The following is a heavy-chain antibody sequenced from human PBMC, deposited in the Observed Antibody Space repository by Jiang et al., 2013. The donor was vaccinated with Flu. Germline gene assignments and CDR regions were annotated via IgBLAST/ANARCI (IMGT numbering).Heavy chain of an antibody. CDR2: IYPRDSDT. V-gene: IGHV5-51*01. J-gene: IGHJ4*02. D-gene: IGHD7-27*01. Sequence: YWIAWVRQMPGKGLEWMGIIYPRDSDTRLSPSFEGQVIISYDKSIDTAFLQWNSLKAPDTAMYYCARHELGPYYIDYWGQGTLVTVSS. CDR1: YW. CDR3: ARHELGPYYIDY.